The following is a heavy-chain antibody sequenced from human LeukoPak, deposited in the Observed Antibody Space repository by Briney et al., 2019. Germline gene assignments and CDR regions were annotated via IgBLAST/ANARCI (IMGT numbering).Heavy chain of an antibody. CDR2: ISSDGTYN. V-gene: IGHV3-30*04. D-gene: IGHD5/OR15-5a*01. CDR1: GFTFSTYS. CDR3: ARDVSKLDY. Sequence: GGSLRLSCAASGFTFSTYSMNWVRQAPGKGLEWLALISSDGTYNYHADSVKGRFTISRDNSKNTLYLQMNSLTVEDTSVYYCARDVSKLDYWGQGTLVTVSS. J-gene: IGHJ4*02.